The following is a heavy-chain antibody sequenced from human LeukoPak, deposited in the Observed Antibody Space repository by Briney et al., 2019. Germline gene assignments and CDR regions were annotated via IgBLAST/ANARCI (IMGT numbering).Heavy chain of an antibody. CDR3: ARGPGRIDP. CDR2: TYYRSKWYS. Sequence: QSQTLSLTCVISGDSVSSNSAAWNWIRQSPSRGLEWLGRTYYRSKWYSHYAASVKSRIIIKPDSSKNQFSLQLNSVTPEDTAVYYCARGPGRIDPWGQGILVTVSS. CDR1: GDSVSSNSAA. J-gene: IGHJ5*02. V-gene: IGHV6-1*01.